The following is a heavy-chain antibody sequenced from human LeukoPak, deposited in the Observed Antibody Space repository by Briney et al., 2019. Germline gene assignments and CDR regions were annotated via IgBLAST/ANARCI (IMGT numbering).Heavy chain of an antibody. V-gene: IGHV3-30*18. D-gene: IGHD2-21*02. CDR2: ISYDGSNK. Sequence: TGGSLRLSCAASGFTFSSYGMHWVRQAPGKGLEWVAVISYDGSNKYYADSVKGRFTISRDNSKNTLYLQMNSLRAEDTAVYYCAKDRRIYCGGDCQRRDAFDIWGQGTMVTVSS. J-gene: IGHJ3*02. CDR3: AKDRRIYCGGDCQRRDAFDI. CDR1: GFTFSSYG.